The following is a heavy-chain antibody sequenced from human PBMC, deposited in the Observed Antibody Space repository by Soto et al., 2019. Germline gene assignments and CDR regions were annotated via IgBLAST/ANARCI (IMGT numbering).Heavy chain of an antibody. V-gene: IGHV1-3*04. J-gene: IGHJ4*02. CDR2: INTGNGDS. CDR3: ARSKTIVMPGFDH. CDR1: GYVFTSFA. Sequence: ASVKVSCKTSGYVFTSFAIHWMRQAPGQGPEWMGWINTGNGDSKYSEKFQDRVTITRDTSATTAYMELSSLRSEDTAVYYCARSKTIVMPGFDHWGQGTLVTVSS. D-gene: IGHD2-21*01.